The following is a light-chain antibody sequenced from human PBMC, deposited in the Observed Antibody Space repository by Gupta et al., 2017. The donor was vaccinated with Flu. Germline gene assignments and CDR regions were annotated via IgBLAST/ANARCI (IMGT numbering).Light chain of an antibody. J-gene: IGLJ3*02. V-gene: IGLV2-14*01. CDR1: SSDVGGYNY. CDR3: SSYTSSNSLE. Sequence: GQSITISCTGTSSDVGGYNYVSWYQHHPGKAPKLMIYEVINRPSGVSNRFSGSKSGNTASLTISGPQAEDEADYYCSSYTSSNSLEFGGGTKLTVL. CDR2: EVI.